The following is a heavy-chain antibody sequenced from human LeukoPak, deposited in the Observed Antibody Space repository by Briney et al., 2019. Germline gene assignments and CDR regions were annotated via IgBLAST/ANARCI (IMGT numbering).Heavy chain of an antibody. V-gene: IGHV3-21*01. D-gene: IGHD3-16*01. Sequence: PGGSLRLSCAASGFTFSSYSMNWVRQAPGKGLEWVSSISSSTYKYYADSLKGRLTISRDNAKNSLYLQMNSLRAEDTAVYYCARRPGGLYYFDYWGQGVLVTVSS. CDR2: ISSSTYK. CDR1: GFTFSSYS. CDR3: ARRPGGLYYFDY. J-gene: IGHJ4*02.